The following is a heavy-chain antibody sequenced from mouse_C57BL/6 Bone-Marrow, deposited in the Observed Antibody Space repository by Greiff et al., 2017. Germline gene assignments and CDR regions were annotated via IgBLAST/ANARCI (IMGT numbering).Heavy chain of an antibody. V-gene: IGHV1-64*01. D-gene: IGHD1-1*01. CDR1: GYTFTSYW. CDR2: IHPNSGST. J-gene: IGHJ2*01. Sequence: VQLQQPGAELVKPGASVKLSCKASGYTFTSYWMHWVKQRPGQGLEWIGMIHPNSGSTNYNEKFKSKATLTVDKSSSTAYMQLSSLTSEDSAVYYCARCHYGSSYADYWGQGTTLTVSS. CDR3: ARCHYGSSYADY.